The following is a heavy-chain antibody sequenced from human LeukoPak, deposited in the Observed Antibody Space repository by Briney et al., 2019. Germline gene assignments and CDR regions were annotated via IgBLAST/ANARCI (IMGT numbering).Heavy chain of an antibody. D-gene: IGHD3-10*01. V-gene: IGHV4-30-4*07. CDR1: GGSISSGGYS. CDR3: ARVRSGPFDI. Sequence: SQTLSLTCAVSGGSISSGGYSWSWIRQPPGKGLEWIGYISYSGSTYYNPSLKSRVTISVDTSKNQFSLKLSSVTAADTAVYYCARVRSGPFDIWGQGTMVTVSS. J-gene: IGHJ3*02. CDR2: ISYSGST.